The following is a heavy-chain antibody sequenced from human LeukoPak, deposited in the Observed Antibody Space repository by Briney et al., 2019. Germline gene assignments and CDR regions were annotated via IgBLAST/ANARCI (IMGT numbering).Heavy chain of an antibody. V-gene: IGHV1-69*06. CDR3: ARWRYSSSWYQQLGYWYFDL. CDR2: IIPNFSTA. J-gene: IGHJ2*01. D-gene: IGHD6-13*01. Sequence: SVKVSCKASGGTFSSYAISWVRQAPGQGLEWMGGIIPNFSTANSAQTLQVRVRFTADRSTRTAYMELSMMRSEDTAAYYCARWRYSSSWYQQLGYWYFDLWGRGTLVTVSS. CDR1: GGTFSSYA.